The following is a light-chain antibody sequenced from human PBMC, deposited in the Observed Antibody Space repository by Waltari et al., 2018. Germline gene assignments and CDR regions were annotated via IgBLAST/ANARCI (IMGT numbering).Light chain of an antibody. J-gene: IGKJ4*01. Sequence: DIQMTQSPSSVSASVGDRVTIPCRASQDISSWLAWYQQKPGRAPTLLIYAASSLQSGVPSRFSGSGSGTDFTLTISSLQPEDFATYYCQQSNNFPLTFGGGTKVEVK. CDR3: QQSNNFPLT. CDR2: AAS. CDR1: QDISSW. V-gene: IGKV1-12*01.